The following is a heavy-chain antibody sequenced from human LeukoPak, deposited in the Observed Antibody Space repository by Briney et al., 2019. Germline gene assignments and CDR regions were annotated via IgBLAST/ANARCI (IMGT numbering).Heavy chain of an antibody. V-gene: IGHV3-23*01. CDR1: GFTFSSYA. D-gene: IGHD2-15*01. Sequence: GGSLRLSCAASGFTFSSYAMNWVRQAPGKGLEWVSAISGGGGSTYYTDSVKGRFTISRDNSKNTLYLQMNSLRAEDTAVYYCAVVVAATPWPFDYWGQGTLVTVSS. CDR3: AVVVAATPWPFDY. J-gene: IGHJ4*02. CDR2: ISGGGGST.